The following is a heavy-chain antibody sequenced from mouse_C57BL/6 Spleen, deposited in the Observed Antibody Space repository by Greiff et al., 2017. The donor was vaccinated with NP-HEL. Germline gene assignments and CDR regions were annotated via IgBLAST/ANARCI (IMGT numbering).Heavy chain of an antibody. D-gene: IGHD2-3*01. V-gene: IGHV1-18*01. CDR1: GYTFTDYN. J-gene: IGHJ4*01. CDR2: INPNNGGT. Sequence: VQLQQSGPELVKPGASVKIPCKASGYTFTDYNMDWVKQSHGKSLEWIGDINPNNGGTIYNQKFKGKATLTVDKSSSTAYMELRSLTSEDTAVYYCARIVMVTTLYYYAMDYWGQGTSVTVSS. CDR3: ARIVMVTTLYYYAMDY.